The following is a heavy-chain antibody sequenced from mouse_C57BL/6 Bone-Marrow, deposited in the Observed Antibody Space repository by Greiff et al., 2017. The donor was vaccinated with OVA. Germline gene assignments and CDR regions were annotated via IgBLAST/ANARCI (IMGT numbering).Heavy chain of an antibody. V-gene: IGHV1-81*01. D-gene: IGHD1-1*01. J-gene: IGHJ2*01. CDR1: GYTFTSYG. CDR2: IYPRSGNT. CDR3: AREDFGYYYGSSYGY. Sequence: QVQLQQSGAELARPGASVKLSCKASGYTFTSYGISWVKQRTGQGLEWIGEIYPRSGNTYYNEKFKGKAPLTADKSSSTAYMELRSLTSEDSAVYFCAREDFGYYYGSSYGYWGQGTTLTVSS.